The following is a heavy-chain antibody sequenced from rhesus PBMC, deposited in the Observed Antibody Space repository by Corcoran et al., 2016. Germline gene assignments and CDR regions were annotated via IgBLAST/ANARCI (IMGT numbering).Heavy chain of an antibody. Sequence: QVQLQESGPGLVTPSETLSLTCGVSGGSISSTTCWSLIRQPPGKGREWIGKIGGSSCSTYYNPSLKSRVTISKDTSKNQFSLKLRSVTAADTAVYYCAIISYAGDFEFWGQGALVTVSS. CDR2: IGGSSCST. D-gene: IGHD2-39*01. CDR3: AIISYAGDFEF. V-gene: IGHV4-65*02. J-gene: IGHJ1*01. CDR1: GGSISSTTC.